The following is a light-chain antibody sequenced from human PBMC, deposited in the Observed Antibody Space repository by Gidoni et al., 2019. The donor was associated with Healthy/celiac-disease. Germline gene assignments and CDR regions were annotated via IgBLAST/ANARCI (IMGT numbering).Light chain of an antibody. J-gene: IGKJ1*01. CDR1: QSISSY. V-gene: IGKV1-39*01. CDR3: QQSYSTLWT. CDR2: AAS. Sequence: DIQMTQSPSSLSASVGDRVTITCRASQSISSYLNWYQQKPGKAPKLLLYAASSLQSGVPSRFSGSGSGTDFTLTISSLQPEDFATYYCQQSYSTLWTFXQXTKVEIK.